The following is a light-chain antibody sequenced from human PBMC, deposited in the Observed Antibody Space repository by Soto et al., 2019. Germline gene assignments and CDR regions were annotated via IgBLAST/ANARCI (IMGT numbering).Light chain of an antibody. CDR3: SSYAGSNTRL. V-gene: IGLV2-8*01. Sequence: QSALTQPPSASGSPGQSVTISCTGTSSDVGGYNYVSWYQQHPGKAPKLMIYEVSKRPSGVPDRFSGSKSGNTASLTVSGLQAEDEADYYCSSYAGSNTRLFGTGTKLTVL. CDR2: EVS. J-gene: IGLJ1*01. CDR1: SSDVGGYNY.